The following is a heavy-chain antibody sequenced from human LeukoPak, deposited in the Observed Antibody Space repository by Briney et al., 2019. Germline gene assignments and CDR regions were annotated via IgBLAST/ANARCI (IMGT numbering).Heavy chain of an antibody. Sequence: SETLSLTCTVSGGCISSYYWSWIRQPPGKGLEWIGYIYYSGSTNYNPSLKSRVTISVDTSKNQFSLKLSSGTAADTAVYYCARFIAAAGNDAFDIWGQGTMVTVS. CDR3: ARFIAAAGNDAFDI. CDR1: GGCISSYY. CDR2: IYYSGST. V-gene: IGHV4-59*01. D-gene: IGHD6-13*01. J-gene: IGHJ3*02.